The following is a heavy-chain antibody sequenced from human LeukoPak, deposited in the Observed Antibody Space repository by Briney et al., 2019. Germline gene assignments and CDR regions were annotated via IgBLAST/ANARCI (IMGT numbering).Heavy chain of an antibody. Sequence: GGSLRLSCAAAGFTFSSYSMNWVRLAPGKGLEWVSSISGSSSYIYYADSVKGRFTISRDNANNSLYLQMNSLRAEDTAVYYCARVHSGSYQYYYYYYMDVWGKGTTVTVSS. J-gene: IGHJ6*03. D-gene: IGHD1-26*01. V-gene: IGHV3-21*01. CDR1: GFTFSSYS. CDR2: ISGSSSYI. CDR3: ARVHSGSYQYYYYYYMDV.